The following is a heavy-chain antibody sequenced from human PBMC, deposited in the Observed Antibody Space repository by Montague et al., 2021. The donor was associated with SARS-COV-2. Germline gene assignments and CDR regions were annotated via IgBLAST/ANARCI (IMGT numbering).Heavy chain of an antibody. D-gene: IGHD4-17*01. CDR1: GASISICCYS. CDR2: VYSSGDT. Sequence: TLSLTCTVSGASISICCYSYHWIRQPEGTGLDWIGSVYSSGDTNYNPSLKGRVTMSVDTNMNQLYLNLTSVTDADTDVYYCARDNHDYYGPFDHGGQGTLVTVSS. J-gene: IGHJ4*02. V-gene: IGHV4-61*02. CDR3: ARDNHDYYGPFDH.